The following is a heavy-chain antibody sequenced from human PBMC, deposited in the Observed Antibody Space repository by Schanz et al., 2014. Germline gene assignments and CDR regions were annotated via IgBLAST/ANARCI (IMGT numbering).Heavy chain of an antibody. CDR1: TFTFSSDW. Sequence: EVQLVESGGDLVQPGGSLRLSCAASTFTFSSDWMSWVRQAPGKGLEWVANIKEDGSVKDYVDSVKGRFTISRDNAKSSLYLQMNSLRAEDTAVYYCAKVRYSSGWRGDYFDEWGQGTLVTVAS. CDR2: IKEDGSVK. D-gene: IGHD6-25*01. J-gene: IGHJ4*02. V-gene: IGHV3-7*05. CDR3: AKVRYSSGWRGDYFDE.